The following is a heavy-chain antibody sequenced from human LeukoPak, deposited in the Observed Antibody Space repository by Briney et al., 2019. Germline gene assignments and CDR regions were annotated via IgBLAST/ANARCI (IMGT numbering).Heavy chain of an antibody. J-gene: IGHJ4*02. CDR1: GFTLNSSA. CDR2: IRGCGGST. D-gene: IGHD3-3*01. V-gene: IGHV3-23*01. Sequence: GGSLRHSCAASGFTLNSSAMSLVRPAPGEGAGWVSAIRGCGGSTYYADSVKWRFTISRDNSKNTLYVQMNSLRAEDTAVYYCAKPAGDYTFYYFDYWGQGTLVTVSS. CDR3: AKPAGDYTFYYFDY.